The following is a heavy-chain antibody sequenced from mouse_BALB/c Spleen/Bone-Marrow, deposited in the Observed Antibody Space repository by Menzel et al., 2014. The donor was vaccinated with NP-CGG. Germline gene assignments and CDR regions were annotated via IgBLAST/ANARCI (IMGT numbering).Heavy chain of an antibody. J-gene: IGHJ2*01. CDR1: GYSITSDYA. D-gene: IGHD2-4*01. CDR2: ISYSGST. CDR3: ARYDYDVGYFDY. Sequence: EVKLVESGPGLVKPSQSLSLTCTVTGYSITSDYAWNWIRQFPGNKLEWMGYISYSGSTSYNPSLKSRISITRDTSKNQFFLQVNSVTTEDTATYYCARYDYDVGYFDYWGQGTTLTVSS. V-gene: IGHV3-2*02.